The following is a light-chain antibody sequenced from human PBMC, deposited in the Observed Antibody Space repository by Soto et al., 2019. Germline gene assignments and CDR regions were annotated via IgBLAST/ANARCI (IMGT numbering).Light chain of an antibody. V-gene: IGLV2-23*01. CDR2: DDS. CDR3: CSFAGSSTW. CDR1: SSDVGTYKP. J-gene: IGLJ3*02. Sequence: QSALTQPRSVSGSPGQSVTISCTGTSSDVGTYKPVSWYQQHPGKAPKVIIYDDSKRPSGVSNRFSGSKSGNTASLTISGLQAEDEADYYCCSFAGSSTWFGGGTKVTVL.